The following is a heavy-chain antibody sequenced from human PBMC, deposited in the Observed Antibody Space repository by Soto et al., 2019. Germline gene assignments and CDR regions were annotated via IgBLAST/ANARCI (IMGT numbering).Heavy chain of an antibody. V-gene: IGHV1-69*06. J-gene: IGHJ4*02. D-gene: IGHD2-2*01. CDR3: ARGLDQPPVGLYFDT. Sequence: QVQLVQSGAEVKNPGSSVKVSCKTSGGTFNSYLIDWVRQAPGQGLEWLGGIIPAFGTAKYAQQFQGRVTITADKSTTTAYIELRTLTSEDTAVYYCARGLDQPPVGLYFDTWGQGTLVTVSS. CDR1: GGTFNSYL. CDR2: IIPAFGTA.